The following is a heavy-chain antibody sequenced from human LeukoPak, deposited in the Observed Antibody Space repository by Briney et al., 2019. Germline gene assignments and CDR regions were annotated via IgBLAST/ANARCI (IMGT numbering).Heavy chain of an antibody. CDR1: GFTFSTYA. CDR2: ISGSGGST. J-gene: IGHJ4*02. Sequence: GGSLRLSCAASGFTFSTYAMNWVRQAPGKGLEWVSGISGSGGSTYYADSVKGRFTISRDNSKNTLYLQMNSLRAEDTAVYYCAKAPDSGYGFFDYWGQGTLVTVSS. D-gene: IGHD5-12*01. CDR3: AKAPDSGYGFFDY. V-gene: IGHV3-23*01.